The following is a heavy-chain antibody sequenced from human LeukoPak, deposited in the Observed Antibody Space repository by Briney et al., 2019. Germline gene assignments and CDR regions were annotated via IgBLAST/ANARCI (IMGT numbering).Heavy chain of an antibody. J-gene: IGHJ3*02. D-gene: IGHD6-13*01. CDR2: IIPIFGTA. CDR3: ARDSKTRSSSWPDDAFDI. CDR1: GGTFNSYA. V-gene: IGHV1-69*05. Sequence: SVKVSCKASGGTFNSYAISWVRQAPGQGLEWMGRIIPIFGTANYAQKFQGRVTITTDESTSTAYMELSSLRSEDTAVYYCARDSKTRSSSWPDDAFDIWGQGTMVTVSS.